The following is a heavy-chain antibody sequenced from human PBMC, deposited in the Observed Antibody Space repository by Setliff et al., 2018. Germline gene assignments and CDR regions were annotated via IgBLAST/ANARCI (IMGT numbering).Heavy chain of an antibody. CDR1: GYIFAGYY. CDR2: INPGGGSA. CDR3: ARAGVAAAGRKGVFEY. J-gene: IGHJ4*02. Sequence: GASVKVSCKASGYIFAGYYMYWVRQAPGQGLEWMGTINPGGGSASIVEQFQGRLTMTRDTSTSTIYMEFSSLRSDDTAVYYCARAGVAAAGRKGVFEYWGQGTLVTVSS. V-gene: IGHV1-46*01. D-gene: IGHD6-13*01.